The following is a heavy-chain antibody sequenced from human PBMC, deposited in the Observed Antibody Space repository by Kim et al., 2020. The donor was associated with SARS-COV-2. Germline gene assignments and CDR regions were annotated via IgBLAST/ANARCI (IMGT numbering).Heavy chain of an antibody. J-gene: IGHJ4*02. CDR2: ISYDGSNT. CDR3: ASDPVSMVQGVIHHFDY. V-gene: IGHV3-30-3*01. CDR1: GFTFSSYA. Sequence: GGSLRLSCAASGFTFSSYAMHWVRQAPGKGLEWVAVISYDGSNTYYADSVKGRFTISRDNSKNTLYLQMNSLRAEDTAVYYCASDPVSMVQGVIHHFDYWGQGTLVIVSA. D-gene: IGHD3-10*01.